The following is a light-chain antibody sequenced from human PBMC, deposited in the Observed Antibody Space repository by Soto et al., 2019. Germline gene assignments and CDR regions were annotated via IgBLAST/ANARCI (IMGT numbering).Light chain of an antibody. Sequence: QSVLTQPPSVSGAPGQRVTISCTGSSSNIGASYHVHWYQQLPGTAPKLLIYGNSNRTSGVPDRFSGSKSGTSASLAITGIQAEDEADYYCQSYDSSLSGSVFGGGTKLTVL. CDR2: GNS. J-gene: IGLJ3*02. CDR1: SSNIGASYH. V-gene: IGLV1-40*01. CDR3: QSYDSSLSGSV.